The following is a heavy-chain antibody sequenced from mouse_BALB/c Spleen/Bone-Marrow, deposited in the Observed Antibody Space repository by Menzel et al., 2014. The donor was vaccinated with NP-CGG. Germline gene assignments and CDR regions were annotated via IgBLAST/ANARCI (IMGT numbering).Heavy chain of an antibody. CDR2: ISNGGST. Sequence: EVNLVESGGGLVKPGGSLKLSCAASGFTFSTYAMSWVRQTPEKRLEWVASISNGGSTYYQDSVKGRFTISRDNARDILYVQMSSLRSDGTAMYYCARAPQLLYYFDNWGQGTTLTVSS. J-gene: IGHJ2*01. CDR3: ARAPQLLYYFDN. D-gene: IGHD4-1*02. V-gene: IGHV5-6-5*01. CDR1: GFTFSTYA.